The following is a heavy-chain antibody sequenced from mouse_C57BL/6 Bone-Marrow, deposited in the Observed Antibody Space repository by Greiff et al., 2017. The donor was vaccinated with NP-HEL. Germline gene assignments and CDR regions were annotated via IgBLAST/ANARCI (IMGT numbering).Heavy chain of an antibody. CDR1: GYTFTSYW. D-gene: IGHD1-1*01. CDR2: IDASDSYT. V-gene: IGHV1-69*01. J-gene: IGHJ3*01. Sequence: QVQLQQPGAELVMPGASVKLSCKASGYTFTSYWMHWVRQTPGQGLEWIGDIDASDSYTNYHQNFKGKSTVTVDKSSSTAYMQLSSLTSEDSAVYYCARYGGYYGSPFAYWGQGTLVTVSA. CDR3: ARYGGYYGSPFAY.